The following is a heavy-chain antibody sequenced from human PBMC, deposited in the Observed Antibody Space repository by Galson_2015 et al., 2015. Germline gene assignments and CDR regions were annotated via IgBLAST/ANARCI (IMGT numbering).Heavy chain of an antibody. CDR3: AWLSGSYYTFDY. D-gene: IGHD1-26*01. CDR1: GFTFSSYA. Sequence: SLRLSCAAPGFTFSSYAMSWVRQAPGKGLEWVSAISGSGGSTYYADSVKGRFTISRDNSKNTLYLQMNSLRAEDTAVYYCAWLSGSYYTFDYWGQGTLVTVSS. V-gene: IGHV3-23*01. CDR2: ISGSGGST. J-gene: IGHJ4*02.